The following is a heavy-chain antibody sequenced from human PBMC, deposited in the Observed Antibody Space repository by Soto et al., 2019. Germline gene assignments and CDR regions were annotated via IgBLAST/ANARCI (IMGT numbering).Heavy chain of an antibody. V-gene: IGHV1-69*13. D-gene: IGHD5-18*01. Sequence: SVKVSCKASGGTFSSYAISWVRQAPGQGLEWMGGITPIFGTANYAQKFQGRVTITADESTSTAYMELSSLRSEDTAVYYCARNSGIQLAYEYFQHWGQGTLVTVSS. CDR2: ITPIFGTA. CDR3: ARNSGIQLAYEYFQH. J-gene: IGHJ1*01. CDR1: GGTFSSYA.